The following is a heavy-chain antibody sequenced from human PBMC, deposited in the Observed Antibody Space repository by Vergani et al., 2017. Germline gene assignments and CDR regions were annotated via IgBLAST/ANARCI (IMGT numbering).Heavy chain of an antibody. Sequence: QVQLRQWGAGLLKPSETLSLTCAVYGGSFSGYYWSWIRQPPGKGLEWIGEINHSGSTNYNPSLKSRVTISVDTSKNQFSLKLSSVTAADTAVYYCARGRYDILTGYRYYFDYWGQGTLVTVSS. CDR2: INHSGST. J-gene: IGHJ4*02. CDR3: ARGRYDILTGYRYYFDY. D-gene: IGHD3-9*01. V-gene: IGHV4-34*01. CDR1: GGSFSGYY.